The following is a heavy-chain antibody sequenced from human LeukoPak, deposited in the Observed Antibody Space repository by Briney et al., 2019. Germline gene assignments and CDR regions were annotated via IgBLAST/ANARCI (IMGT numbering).Heavy chain of an antibody. J-gene: IGHJ4*02. V-gene: IGHV1-2*02. CDR2: ITPNSGGT. D-gene: IGHD6-19*01. CDR3: ARVGGPGYSSGWYGY. Sequence: ASVKVSCKASGYTFTGYYLRWVRQAPGQGLEWMGCITPNSGGTNYAQKFQGRVPMTRDTSISTAYMEVSRLRSDDTAVYYCARVGGPGYSSGWYGYWGQGTLVTVSS. CDR1: GYTFTGYY.